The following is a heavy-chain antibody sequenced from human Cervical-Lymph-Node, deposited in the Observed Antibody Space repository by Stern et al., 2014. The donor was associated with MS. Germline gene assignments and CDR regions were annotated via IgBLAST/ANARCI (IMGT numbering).Heavy chain of an antibody. J-gene: IGHJ4*02. CDR2: VSTTGNT. CDR3: ARDGSWSPLDY. D-gene: IGHD6-13*01. CDR1: RGSISTYY. V-gene: IGHV4-4*07. Sequence: QVQLQASDPRQVKTAETLSLTCSVSRGSISTYYWTWIRQPAGKGLEWMGRVSTTGNTGYNPSLKNRVTMSVDPSKNQFSLQLNSVTAADTAMYFCARDGSWSPLDYWGQGILVTVSS.